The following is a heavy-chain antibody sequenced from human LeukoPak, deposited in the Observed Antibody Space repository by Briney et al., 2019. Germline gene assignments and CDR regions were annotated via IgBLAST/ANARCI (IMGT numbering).Heavy chain of an antibody. J-gene: IGHJ4*02. Sequence: GGSLRLSCAASGFTFSSYWTSWVRQAPGKGMEWVANIKQDGSEKYYVDSVKGRFTISRDNAKNSLYLQMNSLRAEDTAVYYCARAPGDPPNYWGQGTLVTVSS. CDR3: ARAPGDPPNY. D-gene: IGHD4-17*01. V-gene: IGHV3-7*03. CDR2: IKQDGSEK. CDR1: GFTFSSYW.